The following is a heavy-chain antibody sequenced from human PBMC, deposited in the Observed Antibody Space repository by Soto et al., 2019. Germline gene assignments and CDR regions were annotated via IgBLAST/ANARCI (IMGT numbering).Heavy chain of an antibody. CDR2: VYHSGST. V-gene: IGHV4-59*01. D-gene: IGHD3-22*01. CDR3: ARTYSSSYSRYPVYYGMDV. J-gene: IGHJ6*02. Sequence: PSETLSLTCTVSGDSISSYFWSWIRQPPGKGLEWIGCVYHSGSTSYSPSLKRRVSISVDTSKNQFSLRLTSVTAADTAVYYCARTYSSSYSRYPVYYGMDVWGQGITVTVS. CDR1: GDSISSYF.